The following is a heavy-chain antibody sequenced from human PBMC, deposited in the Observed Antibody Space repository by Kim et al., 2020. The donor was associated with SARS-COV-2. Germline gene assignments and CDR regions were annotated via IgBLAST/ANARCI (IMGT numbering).Heavy chain of an antibody. Sequence: ASVKVSCKASGYSFPDYYIHWVRQAPGQGLEWMGCVNSNTGATRYAQKFQGRVTMTTDTSISTTYKDLRSLRSDDTAVYFCARCTSEQGVFDFWGQGATVTISS. CDR1: GYSFPDYY. CDR3: ARCTSEQGVFDF. CDR2: VNSNTGAT. J-gene: IGHJ3*01. V-gene: IGHV1-2*02. D-gene: IGHD2-8*02.